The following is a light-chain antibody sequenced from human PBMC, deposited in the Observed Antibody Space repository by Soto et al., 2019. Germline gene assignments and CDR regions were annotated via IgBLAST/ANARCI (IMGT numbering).Light chain of an antibody. J-gene: IGKJ1*01. CDR3: QQYNSYSWT. CDR2: DAS. Sequence: DIQMTQSPSTLSASVVDPVTVTCLASQSVSGWLAWYQQKPGKAPKLLIYDASTLEGGVPSRFSGSRSGTEFTLTISSLQPDDFATYYCQQYNSYSWTFGQGTKVDIK. V-gene: IGKV1-5*01. CDR1: QSVSGW.